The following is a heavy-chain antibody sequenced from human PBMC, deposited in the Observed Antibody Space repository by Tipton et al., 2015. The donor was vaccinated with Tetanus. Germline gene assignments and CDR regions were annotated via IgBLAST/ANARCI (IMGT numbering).Heavy chain of an antibody. V-gene: IGHV4-39*01. CDR1: GGSITSSDYF. CDR3: ARPTLRLVIDS. Sequence: GLVKPSETLSLTCTVSGGSITSSDYFWGWIRQPPGKGLEWIANVHYTGDTYYSPSLQSRVTISEDTSKNQFSLRLSSVTAADTAVYYCARPTLRLVIDSWGQGTLVTVSS. J-gene: IGHJ4*02. D-gene: IGHD6-6*01. CDR2: VHYTGDT.